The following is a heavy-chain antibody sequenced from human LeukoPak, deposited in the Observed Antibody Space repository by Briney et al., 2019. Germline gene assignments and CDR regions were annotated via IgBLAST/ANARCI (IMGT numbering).Heavy chain of an antibody. CDR3: ATDSSIAARPGAFDI. V-gene: IGHV1-24*01. D-gene: IGHD6-6*01. Sequence: ASVKVSCKVSGYTLTELSMHWVRQAPGKGLEWMGGFDPEYGETIYAQKFQGRVTMTEDTSTDTAYMELSSLRSEDTAVYYCATDSSIAARPGAFDIWGQGTMVTVSS. CDR1: GYTLTELS. J-gene: IGHJ3*02. CDR2: FDPEYGET.